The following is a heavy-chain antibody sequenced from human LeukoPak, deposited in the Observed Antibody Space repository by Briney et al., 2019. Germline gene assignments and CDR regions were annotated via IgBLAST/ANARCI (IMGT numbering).Heavy chain of an antibody. CDR3: AKDQSPGAYGGNEYYFDY. CDR1: GYTFTGYY. CDR2: INPNSGAT. J-gene: IGHJ4*02. Sequence: ASVEVSCKTSGYTFTGYYLHWVRQAPGQGFEWMGWINPNSGATNYAQKFQGRVTMTRDTSISTAYMELSSLRSDDTAVYYCAKDQSPGAYGGNEYYFDYWGQGTLVTVSS. V-gene: IGHV1-2*02. D-gene: IGHD4-23*01.